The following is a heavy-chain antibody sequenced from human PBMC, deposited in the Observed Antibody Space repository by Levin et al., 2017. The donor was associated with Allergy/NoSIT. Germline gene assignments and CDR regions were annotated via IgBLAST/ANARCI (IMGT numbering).Heavy chain of an antibody. J-gene: IGHJ4*02. D-gene: IGHD3-22*01. CDR3: ARGHFDTRGYSNALEY. CDR2: IRYSGTT. Sequence: PSETRSLTCTVSGGSISPYSWTWIRQSPGKGLDWIGYIRYSGTTSYNPSLEGRLTISLDTSKSQFSLRLSSVTDADTAMYYCARGHFDTRGYSNALEYWGQGILVTVSS. V-gene: IGHV4-59*03. CDR1: GGSISPYS.